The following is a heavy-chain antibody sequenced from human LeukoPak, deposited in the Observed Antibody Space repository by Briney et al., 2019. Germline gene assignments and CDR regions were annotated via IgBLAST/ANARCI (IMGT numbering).Heavy chain of an antibody. J-gene: IGHJ4*02. CDR1: GGTFSSYA. Sequence: ASVQVSCKASGGTFSSYAISWVRQAPGQGLEWMGGIIPIFGTASYAQKFQGRVTMTRDTSTSTVYMELSSLRSEDTAVYYCAREAYSSGKDYWGQGTLVTVSS. D-gene: IGHD6-19*01. CDR2: IIPIFGTA. CDR3: AREAYSSGKDY. V-gene: IGHV1-69*05.